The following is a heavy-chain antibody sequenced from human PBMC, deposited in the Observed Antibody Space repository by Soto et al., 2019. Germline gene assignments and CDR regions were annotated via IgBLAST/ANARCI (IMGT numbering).Heavy chain of an antibody. J-gene: IGHJ4*02. D-gene: IGHD6-19*01. Sequence: SETLSLTCSVSGGSIRGSYCSWIRQPPEKGLEWIASISYTVSATHNPSLKSRVSVSVDTTENQCSLKLTSVTAADTATYYCATGGGWLQNSNLRGLYFDYWGQGAMGNVS. CDR2: ISYTVSA. V-gene: IGHV4-59*01. CDR1: GGSIRGSY. CDR3: ATGGGWLQNSNLRGLYFDY.